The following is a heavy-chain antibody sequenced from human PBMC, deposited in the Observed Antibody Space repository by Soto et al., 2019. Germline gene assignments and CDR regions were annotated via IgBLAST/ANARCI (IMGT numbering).Heavy chain of an antibody. Sequence: EVQLLESGGSLVQPGGSWGLSVPASGLTLISYSMNWVRQAQGKGLEWVSGFIASGSTYYADSVQGRFTISRDNSKNTLYLQMNSLRAEDTAVYYCAKGNGFDNWGQGTLVTVSS. CDR2: FIASGST. CDR1: GLTLISYS. D-gene: IGHD1-1*01. J-gene: IGHJ4*02. CDR3: AKGNGFDN. V-gene: IGHV3-23*01.